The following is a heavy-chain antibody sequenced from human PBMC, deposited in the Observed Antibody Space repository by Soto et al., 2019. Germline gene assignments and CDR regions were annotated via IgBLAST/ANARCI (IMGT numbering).Heavy chain of an antibody. CDR3: ARHVGYYDYIWGSINWFDP. CDR1: GGSISSSSYY. V-gene: IGHV4-39*01. Sequence: SETLSLTCTVSGGSISSSSYYWGWIRQPPGKGLEWIGSIYYSGSTYYNPSLKSRVTISVDTSKNQFSLKLSSVTAADTAVYYCARHVGYYDYIWGSINWFDPWGQGTLVTVSS. J-gene: IGHJ5*02. CDR2: IYYSGST. D-gene: IGHD3-16*01.